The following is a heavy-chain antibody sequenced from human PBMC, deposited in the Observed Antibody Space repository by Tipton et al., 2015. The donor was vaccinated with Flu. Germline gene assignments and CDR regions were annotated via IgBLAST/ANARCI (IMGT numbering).Heavy chain of an antibody. J-gene: IGHJ4*02. V-gene: IGHV1-2*02. CDR3: ARDRTTGWLAPDH. D-gene: IGHD1-1*01. CDR2: IHPSSGGT. Sequence: QLVQSGAEVKKPGASVKVSCEASGYTFAHNYMHWVRQAPGQGLEWMGWIHPSSGGTNYAQKFQGRVIMTRDTSITTAYMELTSLTPDDTAVYYCARDRTTGWLAPDHWGQGTLVTVSS. CDR1: GYTFAHNY.